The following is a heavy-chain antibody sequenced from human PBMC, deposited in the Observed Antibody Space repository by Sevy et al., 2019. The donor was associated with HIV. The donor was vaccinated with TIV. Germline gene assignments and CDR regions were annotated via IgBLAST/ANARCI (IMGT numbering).Heavy chain of an antibody. CDR1: GFTFSSYE. D-gene: IGHD6-13*01. CDR3: ARNWAAVPGGGGFYYGMDV. J-gene: IGHJ6*02. Sequence: GGSLRLSCAASGFTFSSYEMNWVRQAPGKGLQWVSYISSSGTTIYYVDSVKGRFTISRDNAKNSLYLQMNSLRAEDTAVYYCARNWAAVPGGGGFYYGMDVWGQGTTVTVSS. CDR2: ISSSGTTI. V-gene: IGHV3-48*03.